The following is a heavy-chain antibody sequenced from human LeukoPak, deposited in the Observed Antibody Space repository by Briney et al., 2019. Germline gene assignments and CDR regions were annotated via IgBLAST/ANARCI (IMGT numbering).Heavy chain of an antibody. CDR2: INPNSGGT. D-gene: IGHD2-2*01. CDR1: GYTFTGYY. Sequence: AASVKVSCKASGYTFTGYYMHWVRQAPGQGLEWMGWINPNSGGTNYAQKFQGRVTMARDTSISTAYMELSRLRSDDTAVYYCARDPTDILGYCSSTSCYAGGTDYWGQGTLVTVSS. CDR3: ARDPTDILGYCSSTSCYAGGTDY. V-gene: IGHV1-2*02. J-gene: IGHJ4*02.